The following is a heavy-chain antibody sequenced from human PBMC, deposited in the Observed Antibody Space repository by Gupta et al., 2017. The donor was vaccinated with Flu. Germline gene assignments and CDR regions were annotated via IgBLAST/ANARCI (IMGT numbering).Heavy chain of an antibody. Sequence: RSWVRQAPGKGLEWVSASSGSGGSTYYADSVKGRFTISRDNSKNTLYLQMNSLRAEDTAVYYCAKADGSNWTYYYYGMDVWGQGPTVTVSS. D-gene: IGHD1-20*01. J-gene: IGHJ6*02. V-gene: IGHV3-23*01. CDR3: AKADGSNWTYYYYGMDV. CDR2: SSGSGGST.